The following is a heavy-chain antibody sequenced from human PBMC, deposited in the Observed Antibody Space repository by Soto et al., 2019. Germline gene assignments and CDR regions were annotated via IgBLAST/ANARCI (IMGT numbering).Heavy chain of an antibody. Sequence: EVQLLESGGGLVQPGGSLRLSCAASGFTFNSYAMSWVRQAPGKGLEWVSAISGSGGSTYYADSVKGRFTISRDNSKNTLYLQMNSLRAEDTAVYYCAVGAGYYYDSSGYYYFDYWGQGTLVTVSS. CDR2: ISGSGGST. CDR3: AVGAGYYYDSSGYYYFDY. CDR1: GFTFNSYA. D-gene: IGHD3-22*01. V-gene: IGHV3-23*01. J-gene: IGHJ4*02.